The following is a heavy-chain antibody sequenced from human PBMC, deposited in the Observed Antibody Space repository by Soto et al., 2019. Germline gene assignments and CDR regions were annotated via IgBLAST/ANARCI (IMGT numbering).Heavy chain of an antibody. Sequence: ASVKVSCKASGGTFSSYAISWVRQAPGQGLEWMGGIIPIFGTANYAQKFQGRVTITADESTSTAYMELSSLRSEDTAVYYCARSSSSWDPFDYWGQGTLVTVSS. J-gene: IGHJ4*02. CDR2: IIPIFGTA. D-gene: IGHD6-13*01. CDR1: GGTFSSYA. V-gene: IGHV1-69*13. CDR3: ARSSSSWDPFDY.